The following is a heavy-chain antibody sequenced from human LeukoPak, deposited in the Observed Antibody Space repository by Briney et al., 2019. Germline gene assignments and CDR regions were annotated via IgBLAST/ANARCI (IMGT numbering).Heavy chain of an antibody. CDR2: ISSGSNTI. V-gene: IGHV3-48*04. Sequence: GGSLRLSCAASGFTFSSYSMNWVRQAPGKGLEWISYISSGSNTIYYADSVKGRFTISRDNAKNSLYLQMNSLRAEDTAVYYCARGPHEWWYNPYAFDIWGQGTMVTVSS. D-gene: IGHD2-15*01. CDR3: ARGPHEWWYNPYAFDI. CDR1: GFTFSSYS. J-gene: IGHJ3*02.